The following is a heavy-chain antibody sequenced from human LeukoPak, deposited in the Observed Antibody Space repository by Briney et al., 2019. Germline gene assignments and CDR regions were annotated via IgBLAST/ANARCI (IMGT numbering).Heavy chain of an antibody. J-gene: IGHJ4*02. CDR2: IHYSGST. Sequence: SETLSLTCTVSGGSISSGGYYWSWLRQHPVKGLEWIGYIHYSGSTYYNPSLESRVTVSVDTSKNQFSLKLTSVTAADTAVYYCAREKAYDASVSYSNPFDYWGLGTLVTVSS. D-gene: IGHD3-22*01. CDR3: AREKAYDASVSYSNPFDY. CDR1: GGSISSGGYY. V-gene: IGHV4-31*03.